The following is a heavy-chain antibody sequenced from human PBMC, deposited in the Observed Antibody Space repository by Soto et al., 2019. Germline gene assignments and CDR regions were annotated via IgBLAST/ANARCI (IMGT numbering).Heavy chain of an antibody. J-gene: IGHJ6*01. Sequence: QGQLMQSGAEVRKPGSSVTVSCKASGGTFSSNPISWVRHAHGQWLEWIGGIIPIFATHHSYWRCVDRHTPTAYISTRAACMELTSLTSEDAAISYCARNRSWVKLLEAFKYSRMDIWGQGTTVAVS. V-gene: IGHV1-69*06. CDR1: GGTFSSNP. CDR2: IIPIFATH. D-gene: IGHD2-21*01. CDR3: ARNRSWVKLLEAFKYSRMDI.